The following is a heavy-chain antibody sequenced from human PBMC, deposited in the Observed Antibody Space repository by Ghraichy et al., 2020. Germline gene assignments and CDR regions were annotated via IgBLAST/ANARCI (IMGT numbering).Heavy chain of an antibody. CDR3: ARGLDTAMVPFDY. Sequence: SETLSLTCAVYGGSFSCYYWSWIRQPPGKGLEWIGEINHSGSTNYNPSLKSRVTISVDTSKNQFSLKLSSVTAADTAVYYCARGLDTAMVPFDYWGQGTLVTVSS. D-gene: IGHD5-18*01. CDR1: GGSFSCYY. CDR2: INHSGST. J-gene: IGHJ4*02. V-gene: IGHV4-34*01.